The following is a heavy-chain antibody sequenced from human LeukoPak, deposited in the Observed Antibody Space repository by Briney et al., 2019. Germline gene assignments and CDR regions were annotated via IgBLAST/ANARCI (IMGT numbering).Heavy chain of an antibody. CDR3: AGRGSSSGTFDI. Sequence: PSQTLSLTCTVSGDSISNVNYYGTWIRQPAEKGLEWIGRIYTTGGTNYNPSLKSRVTMSVDTSKNQFSLKLTSVTAADTAMYYCAGRGSSSGTFDIWGQGTMVIVSS. V-gene: IGHV4-61*02. J-gene: IGHJ3*02. CDR1: GDSISNVNYY. D-gene: IGHD5-18*01. CDR2: IYTTGGT.